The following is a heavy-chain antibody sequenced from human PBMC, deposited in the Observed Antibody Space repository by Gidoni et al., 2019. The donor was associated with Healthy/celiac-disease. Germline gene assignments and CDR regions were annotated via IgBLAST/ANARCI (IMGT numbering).Heavy chain of an antibody. CDR2: ISGSGGST. J-gene: IGHJ4*02. CDR1: AFTFSSYA. V-gene: IGHV3-23*01. Sequence: EVQLLESGGGLVQPGGSLRLSCAASAFTFSSYAMSWVRQAPGKGLEWVSAISGSGGSTYYADSVKGRFTISRDNSKNTLYLQMNSLRAEDTAVYYCAKGTNGVPAARGSYYFDYWGQGTLVTVSS. D-gene: IGHD2-2*01. CDR3: AKGTNGVPAARGSYYFDY.